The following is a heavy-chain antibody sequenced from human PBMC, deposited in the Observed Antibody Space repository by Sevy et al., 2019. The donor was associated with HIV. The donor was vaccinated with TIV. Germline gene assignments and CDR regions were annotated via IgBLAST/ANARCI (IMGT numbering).Heavy chain of an antibody. J-gene: IGHJ4*02. D-gene: IGHD6-13*01. CDR3: ARGGPNQQQLDYFDY. Sequence: SETLSLTCTVSGDSINFYYWNWIRQPPGKGLEWIGYIYYSGSTDYSPSLKSRVSMSVDTSKNHFSLKLNSVTAADTVIYYCARGGPNQQQLDYFDYWGQRTLVTVSS. V-gene: IGHV4-59*01. CDR1: GDSINFYY. CDR2: IYYSGST.